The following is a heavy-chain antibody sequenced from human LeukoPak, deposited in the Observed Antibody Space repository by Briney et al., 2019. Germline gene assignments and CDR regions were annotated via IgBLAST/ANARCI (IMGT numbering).Heavy chain of an antibody. J-gene: IGHJ6*04. CDR3: ARVVVPAANHFYYYGMDV. CDR1: GGTFSSYA. D-gene: IGHD2-2*01. Sequence: SVKVSCKASGGTFSSYAISWVRQAPGQGLEWMGGIIPIFGTANYAQKFQGRVTITADKSTSTAYMELSSLRSEDTAVYYCARVVVPAANHFYYYGMDVWGKGTTVTASS. CDR2: IIPIFGTA. V-gene: IGHV1-69*06.